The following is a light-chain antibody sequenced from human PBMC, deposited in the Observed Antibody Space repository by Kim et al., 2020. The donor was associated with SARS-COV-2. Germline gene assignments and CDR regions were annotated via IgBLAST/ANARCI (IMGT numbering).Light chain of an antibody. CDR1: VLAKKY. V-gene: IGLV3-27*01. J-gene: IGLJ1*01. CDR3: YSAADNNYV. Sequence: SLSPRQTTRITCAGDVLAKKYGRWFQPKPGQAPVLEIYKDSERPSGIPERFSGSSSGTTVTLTISGAQVEDEADYYCYSAADNNYVFGTGTKVTVL. CDR2: KDS.